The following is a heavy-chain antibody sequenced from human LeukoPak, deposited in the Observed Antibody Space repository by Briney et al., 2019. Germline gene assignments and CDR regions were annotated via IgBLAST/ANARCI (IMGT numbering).Heavy chain of an antibody. CDR2: MNAGNGNT. CDR3: AREVARDTIFGVTGNWCDP. CDR1: GYTLSNHA. V-gene: IGHV1-18*04. D-gene: IGHD3-3*01. J-gene: IGHJ5*02. Sequence: ASVKVSCKGSGYTLSNHAFSWVRQAPGQGLEWMGWMNAGNGNTKYSQKFQGRVTITTDTSANTAYMELSSLRSEDTAVYYCAREVARDTIFGVTGNWCDPWGQGTLVTVSS.